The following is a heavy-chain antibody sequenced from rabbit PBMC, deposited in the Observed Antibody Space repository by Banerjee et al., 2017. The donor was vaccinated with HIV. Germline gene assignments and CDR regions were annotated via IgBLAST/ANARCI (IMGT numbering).Heavy chain of an antibody. CDR2: IYTGSGTT. J-gene: IGHJ4*01. CDR1: GFSFSSNYR. V-gene: IGHV1S45*01. D-gene: IGHD1-1*01. Sequence: QEQLKESGGGLVQPEGSLTLTCTASGFSFSSNYRICWVRQAPGKGLEWIGCIYTGSGTTYYATWAKGRFTITRSISLDTVTLQLNSLTAADTATYFCARSTGSSGDYCLSNLWGPGTLVTVS. CDR3: ARSTGSSGDYCLSNL.